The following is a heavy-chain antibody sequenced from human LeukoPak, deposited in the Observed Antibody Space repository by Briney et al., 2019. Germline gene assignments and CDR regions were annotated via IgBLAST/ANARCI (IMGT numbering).Heavy chain of an antibody. CDR2: ISYSGST. V-gene: IGHV4-59*01. CDR1: GXSISSYY. Sequence: KPSETLSLTCTVSGXSISSYYGSWIRQPPRKGLEWIGYISYSGSTNYNPSLKSRVTISVDTSKNQLSLKLSSVTAADTAVYYCAGGRPYYFDYWGQGTLVTVSS. J-gene: IGHJ4*02. CDR3: AGGRPYYFDY.